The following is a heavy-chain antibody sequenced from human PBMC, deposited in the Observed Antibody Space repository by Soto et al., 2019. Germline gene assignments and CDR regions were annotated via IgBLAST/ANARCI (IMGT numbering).Heavy chain of an antibody. CDR3: AHRSLTTLTTFPHWNFDY. V-gene: IGHV3-23*01. Sequence: RLSCAASGFTFSGYAMSWVRQAPGKGLEWVSVIHGGGNSAYYSPSLKSRLTITKDTSKNQVVLTMTNMDPVDTATYYCAHRSLTTLTTFPHWNFDYWGQGTLVTSPQ. D-gene: IGHD4-17*01. CDR1: GFTFSGYA. J-gene: IGHJ4*02. CDR2: IHGGGNSA.